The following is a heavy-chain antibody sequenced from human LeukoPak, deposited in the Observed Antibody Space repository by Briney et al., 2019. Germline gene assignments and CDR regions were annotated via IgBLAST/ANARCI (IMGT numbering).Heavy chain of an antibody. CDR1: GGSISSYY. CDR3: ARDLDGYNDY. D-gene: IGHD5-24*01. Sequence: SETLSLTCTVSGGSISSYYWSWIRQPPGKGLEWIGYIYYSGSTNYNPSLKSRVTISVDTSKNQFSLKLSSVTAADTAVYYCARDLDGYNDYWGQGTLVTVSS. V-gene: IGHV4-59*01. J-gene: IGHJ4*02. CDR2: IYYSGST.